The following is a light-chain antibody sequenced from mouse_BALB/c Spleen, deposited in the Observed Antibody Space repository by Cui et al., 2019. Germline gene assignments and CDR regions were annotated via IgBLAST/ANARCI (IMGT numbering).Light chain of an antibody. CDR3: QQHNEYPLT. CDR1: KSISKY. CDR2: SGS. Sequence: DVQITQSPSYLAASPGGTITINCRASKSISKYLAWYQEKPGKTNKLLIYSGSTLQSGIPSRFSGSGSGTDFTLTISSLEPEDFAMYYCQQHNEYPLTFGAGTKLELK. V-gene: IGKV16-104*01. J-gene: IGKJ5*01.